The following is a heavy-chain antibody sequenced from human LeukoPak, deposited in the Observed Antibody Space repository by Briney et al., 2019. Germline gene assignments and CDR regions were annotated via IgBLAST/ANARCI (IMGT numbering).Heavy chain of an antibody. CDR1: GFTVSSNY. CDR3: AKDLDTMINAFDI. CDR2: ISGSGGST. D-gene: IGHD3-22*01. J-gene: IGHJ3*02. Sequence: PGGSLRLSCAASGFTVSSNYMSWVRQAPGKGLEWVSAISGSGGSTYYADSVKGRFTISRDNSKNTLYLQMNSLRAEDTAVYYCAKDLDTMINAFDIWGQGTMVTVSS. V-gene: IGHV3-23*01.